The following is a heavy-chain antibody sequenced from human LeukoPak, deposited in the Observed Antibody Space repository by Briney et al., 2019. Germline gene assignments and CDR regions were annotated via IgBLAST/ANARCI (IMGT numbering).Heavy chain of an antibody. CDR3: ARGFETGSIDY. Sequence: SETLSLTCTVSGVSISSYYWSWIRQPPGRGLEWIGYIYYSGSTNYNPSLKSRVTISVVTSKNQFSLKLSSVTAADTAVYYCARGFETGSIDYWGQGTLVTVSS. CDR2: IYYSGST. J-gene: IGHJ4*02. D-gene: IGHD3-9*01. V-gene: IGHV4-59*01. CDR1: GVSISSYY.